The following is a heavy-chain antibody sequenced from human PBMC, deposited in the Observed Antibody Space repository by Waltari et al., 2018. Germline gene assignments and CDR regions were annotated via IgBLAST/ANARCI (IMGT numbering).Heavy chain of an antibody. CDR1: GGSFSGYY. CDR3: ARGRSDRDTPKSLG. D-gene: IGHD5-18*01. J-gene: IGHJ4*02. CDR2: INHSGST. V-gene: IGHV4-34*01. Sequence: QVQLQQWGAGLLKPSETLSLTCAVYGGSFSGYYWSWIRQPPGKGLEWIGEINHSGSTNYNPSLKSRVTISVDTSKNQFSLKLSSVTAADTAVYYCARGRSDRDTPKSLGWGQGTLVTVSS.